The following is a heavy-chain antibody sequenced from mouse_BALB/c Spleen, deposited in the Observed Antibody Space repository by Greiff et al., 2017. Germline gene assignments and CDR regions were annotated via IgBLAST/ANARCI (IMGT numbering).Heavy chain of an antibody. CDR2: ISSGGSYT. V-gene: IGHV5-6-4*01. CDR1: GFTFSSYT. Sequence: EVQGVESGGGLVKPGGSLKLSCAASGFTFSSYTMSWVRQTPEKRLEWVATISSGGSYTYYPDSVKGRFTISRDNAKNTLYLQMSSLKSEDTAMYYCTRDYAMDYWGQGTSVTVSS. J-gene: IGHJ4*01. CDR3: TRDYAMDY.